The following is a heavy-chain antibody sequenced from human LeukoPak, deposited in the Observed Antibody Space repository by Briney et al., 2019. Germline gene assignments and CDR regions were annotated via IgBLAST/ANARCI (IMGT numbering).Heavy chain of an antibody. J-gene: IGHJ4*02. Sequence: GGSLRLSCTASGFTFGDYAMTWVRQAPGKGLERVGFIRSKIYGGTPEYAASVKGRFTISRDDSKGIAYLQMNSLKTEDTAVYYCTRDQTPYYWGQGTLVTVSS. CDR2: IRSKIYGGTP. CDR1: GFTFGDYA. V-gene: IGHV3-49*04. CDR3: TRDQTPYY.